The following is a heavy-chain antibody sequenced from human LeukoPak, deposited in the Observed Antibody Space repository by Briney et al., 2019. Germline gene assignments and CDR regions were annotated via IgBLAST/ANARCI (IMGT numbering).Heavy chain of an antibody. Sequence: PETPSLTCADYRGSTSGYYWSWIRQPPGKGLEWVGEIHYTGATSYNPSLKSRATISIDTSKNQVSLKLSSVTAADTAVYYCARGNILSGYCFDFWGQGALVTVSS. J-gene: IGHJ4*02. V-gene: IGHV4-34*01. CDR3: ARGNILSGYCFDF. CDR2: IHYTGAT. D-gene: IGHD3-9*01. CDR1: RGSTSGYY.